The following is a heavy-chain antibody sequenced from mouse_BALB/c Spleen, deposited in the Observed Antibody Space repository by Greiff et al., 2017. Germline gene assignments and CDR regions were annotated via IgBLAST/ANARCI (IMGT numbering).Heavy chain of an antibody. CDR3: ARGAYGYVDY. D-gene: IGHD1-1*01. CDR2: ISSGSSTI. CDR1: GFTFSSFG. Sequence: DVMLVESGGGLVQPGGSRKLSCAASGFTFSSFGMHWVRQAPEKGLEWVAYISSGSSTIYYADTVKGRFTISRDNPKNTLFLQMTSLRSEDTTMYYCARGAYGYVDYWGQGTTLADSS. J-gene: IGHJ2*01. V-gene: IGHV5-17*02.